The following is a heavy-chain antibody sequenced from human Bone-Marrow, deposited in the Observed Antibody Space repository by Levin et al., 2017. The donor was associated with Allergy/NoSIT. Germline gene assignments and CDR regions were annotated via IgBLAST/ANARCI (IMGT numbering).Heavy chain of an antibody. CDR1: GYSFTSYW. Sequence: KVSCKGSGYSFTSYWIGWVRQMPGKGLEWMGIIYPGDSDTRYSPSFQGQVTISADKSISTAYLQWSSLKASDTAMYYCARRGYCSSTSCYRWGWFDPWGQGTLVTVSS. V-gene: IGHV5-51*01. J-gene: IGHJ5*02. CDR3: ARRGYCSSTSCYRWGWFDP. D-gene: IGHD2-2*01. CDR2: IYPGDSDT.